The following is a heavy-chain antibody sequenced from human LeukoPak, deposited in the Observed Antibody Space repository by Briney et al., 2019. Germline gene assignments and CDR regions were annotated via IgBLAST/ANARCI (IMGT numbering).Heavy chain of an antibody. Sequence: SETLSLTCAVYGGSFSGYYWSWIRQPPGKGLEWIGEINHSGSTNYNPSLKSRVTISVDTSKNQFSLKLSSVTAADTAVYYCARNSGGNYDSSGYYYGYWGQGTLVTVSS. V-gene: IGHV4-34*01. CDR3: ARNSGGNYDSSGYYYGY. D-gene: IGHD3-22*01. CDR2: INHSGST. CDR1: GGSFSGYY. J-gene: IGHJ4*02.